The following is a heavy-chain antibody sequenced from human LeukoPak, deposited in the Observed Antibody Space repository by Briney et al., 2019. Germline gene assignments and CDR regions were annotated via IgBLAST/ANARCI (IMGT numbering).Heavy chain of an antibody. D-gene: IGHD6-19*01. V-gene: IGHV4-59*01. CDR3: ARGYSSGWYEGWFVP. J-gene: IGHJ5*02. Sequence: PSETLSLTCTVSGGSLSSYYFNWFRQPPGKGLEWIGYIHHCGSIKYNPSLESRVTISLDTSRNQFSLRLTSVTAADTAVYFCARGYSSGWYEGWFVPWGQGTLVTVAS. CDR1: GGSLSSYY. CDR2: IHHCGSI.